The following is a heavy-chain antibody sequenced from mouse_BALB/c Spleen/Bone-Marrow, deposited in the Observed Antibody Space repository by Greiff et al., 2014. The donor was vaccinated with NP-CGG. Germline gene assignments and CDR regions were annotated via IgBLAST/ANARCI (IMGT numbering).Heavy chain of an antibody. V-gene: IGHV1-14*01. J-gene: IGHJ2*01. CDR3: AREGVDYFDY. Sequence: VQLKESGPELVKPGASVKMSCKASGYTFTSYVMHWVKQKPGQGLEWIGYINPYNDGTKYNEKFKGKATLTSDKSSSTAYMELSRLTSEDSAVYYCAREGVDYFDYWGQGTTPPVSS. CDR1: GYTFTSYV. CDR2: INPYNDGT.